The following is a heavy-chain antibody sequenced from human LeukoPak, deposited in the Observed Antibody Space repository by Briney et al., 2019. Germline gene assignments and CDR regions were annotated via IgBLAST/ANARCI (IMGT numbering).Heavy chain of an antibody. CDR2: IYYTGST. CDR1: GGSISSYH. D-gene: IGHD1-26*01. CDR3: ARGYSGSYLGFDY. Sequence: SETLSLTCTVSGGSISSYHWSWIRQPPGKGLEWIGYIYYTGSTNYNPSLKSRVTISVDTSKNQFSLKLSSVTAADTAVYYCARGYSGSYLGFDYWGQGTLVTVSS. V-gene: IGHV4-59*08. J-gene: IGHJ4*02.